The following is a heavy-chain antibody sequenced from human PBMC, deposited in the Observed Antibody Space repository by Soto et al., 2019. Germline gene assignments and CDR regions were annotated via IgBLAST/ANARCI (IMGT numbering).Heavy chain of an antibody. V-gene: IGHV1-18*01. CDR2: MNAYSGKT. CDR1: GYTFTSYG. CDR3: VRDRLTVTGTKCFDY. J-gene: IGHJ4*02. Sequence: ASVKVSCKASGYTFTSYGISWVRQAPGQGLEWMGWMNAYSGKTDYAQKFQGRVTMTTDTFTSTAYMDLRSPSSDDTAVYYCVRDRLTVTGTKCFDYWGQGTMVTVSS. D-gene: IGHD4-17*01.